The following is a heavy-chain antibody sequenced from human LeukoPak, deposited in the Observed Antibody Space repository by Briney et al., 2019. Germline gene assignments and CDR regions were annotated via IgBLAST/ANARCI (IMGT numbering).Heavy chain of an antibody. CDR2: ISYDGSNK. CDR1: RFTFSSYG. CDR3: AKDLGLRAYHYYGMDV. D-gene: IGHD3-10*01. Sequence: QAGGSLRLSCAASRFTFSSYGMHWVRQAPGKGLEWVAVISYDGSNKYYADSVKGRFTISRDNSKNTLYLQMNSLRAEDTAVYHCAKDLGLRAYHYYGMDVWGQGTTVTVSS. J-gene: IGHJ6*02. V-gene: IGHV3-30*18.